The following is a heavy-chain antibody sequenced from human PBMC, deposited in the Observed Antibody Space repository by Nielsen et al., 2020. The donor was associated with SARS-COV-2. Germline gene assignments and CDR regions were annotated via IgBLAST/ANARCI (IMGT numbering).Heavy chain of an antibody. V-gene: IGHV3-23*01. CDR3: AKHGSGVVYYYYGMDV. D-gene: IGHD3-10*01. J-gene: IGHJ6*02. CDR2: ISGSGGST. Sequence: WIRQPPGKGLEWVSAISGSGGSTYYADSVKGRFTISRDNSKNTLYLQMNSLRAEDTAVYYCAKHGSGVVYYYYGMDVWGQGTTVTVSS.